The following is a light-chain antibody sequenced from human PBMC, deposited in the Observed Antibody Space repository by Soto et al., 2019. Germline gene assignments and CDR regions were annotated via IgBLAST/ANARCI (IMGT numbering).Light chain of an antibody. Sequence: DLQMTQSPSSLSASVVDRGTIPCRASQSISSYLNWYQQKPGKGPKLLIYAASSLHRGVPSRFSGSGSGTDFALNISRLQPEDFATYYGQQSYSTPPITFGQGTRMEIK. CDR3: QQSYSTPPIT. CDR2: AAS. CDR1: QSISSY. J-gene: IGKJ5*01. V-gene: IGKV1-39*01.